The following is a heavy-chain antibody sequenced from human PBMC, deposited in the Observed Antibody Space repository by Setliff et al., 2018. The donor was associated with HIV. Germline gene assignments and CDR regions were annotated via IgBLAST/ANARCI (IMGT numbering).Heavy chain of an antibody. CDR3: AKFRPPYCSSGGCFWGAFDL. Sequence: PSETLSLTCTVYGASISNSNSYWGWIRQPPGKRLEWLGSVYQSGSTSYNPSLRSRVTVSAATSKNRFSLKLTSVTAADTAVYYCAKFRPPYCSSGGCFWGAFDLWGQGTTVTVSS. V-gene: IGHV4-39*07. CDR2: VYQSGST. J-gene: IGHJ3*01. D-gene: IGHD2-15*01. CDR1: GASISNSNSY.